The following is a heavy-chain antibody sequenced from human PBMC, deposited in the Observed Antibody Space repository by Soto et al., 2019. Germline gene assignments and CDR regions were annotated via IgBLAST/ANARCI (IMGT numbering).Heavy chain of an antibody. CDR2: IYYSGST. CDR3: ARQVDGDGLPGY. V-gene: IGHV4-39*01. D-gene: IGHD4-17*01. CDR1: GGSISSSSYY. Sequence: SETLSLTCTVSGGSISSSSYYWGWIRQPPGKGLEWIGSIYYSGSTYYNPSLKSRVTISVDTSKNQFSLKLSSVTAADTAVYYCARQVDGDGLPGYWGQGTLVTVSS. J-gene: IGHJ4*02.